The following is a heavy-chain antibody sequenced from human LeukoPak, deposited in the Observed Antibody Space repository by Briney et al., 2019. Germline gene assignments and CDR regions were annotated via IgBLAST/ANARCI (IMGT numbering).Heavy chain of an antibody. J-gene: IGHJ4*02. CDR1: GFTFSSYG. CDR3: ARDKRWFGVFGY. Sequence: GGSLRLSCAASGFTFSSYGMHWVRQAPGKGLEWVAVIWYDGSNKYYADSVKGRFTISRDNSKNTLYLQMNSLRAEDTAVYYCARDKRWFGVFGYWGQGTLVTVSS. CDR2: IWYDGSNK. V-gene: IGHV3-33*01. D-gene: IGHD3-10*01.